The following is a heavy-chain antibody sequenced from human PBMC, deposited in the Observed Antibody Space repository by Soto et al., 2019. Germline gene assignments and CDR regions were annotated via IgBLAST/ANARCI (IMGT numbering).Heavy chain of an antibody. V-gene: IGHV4-4*02. D-gene: IGHD6-13*01. CDR2: IYHSGST. J-gene: IGHJ3*02. CDR1: GGSISSSNW. Sequence: SETLSLTCAVSGGSISSSNWWSWVRQPPGKGPEWIGEIYHSGSTNYNPSLKSRVTISVDKSKNQFSLKLSSVTAADTAVYYCARSRDAAAAGAFDIWGQGTMVTVSS. CDR3: ARSRDAAAAGAFDI.